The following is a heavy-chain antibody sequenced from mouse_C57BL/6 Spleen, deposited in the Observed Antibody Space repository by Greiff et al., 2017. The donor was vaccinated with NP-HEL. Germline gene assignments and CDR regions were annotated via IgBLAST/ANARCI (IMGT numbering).Heavy chain of an antibody. Sequence: VKLVESDAELVKPGASVKISCKVSGYTFTDHTIHWMKQRPEQGLEWIGYIYPRDGSTKYNEKFKGKATLTADKSSSTAYMQLNSLTSEDSAVYFCARPSSYDYYAMDYWGQGTSVTVSS. D-gene: IGHD6-1*01. CDR3: ARPSSYDYYAMDY. CDR2: IYPRDGST. V-gene: IGHV1-78*01. J-gene: IGHJ4*01. CDR1: GYTFTDHT.